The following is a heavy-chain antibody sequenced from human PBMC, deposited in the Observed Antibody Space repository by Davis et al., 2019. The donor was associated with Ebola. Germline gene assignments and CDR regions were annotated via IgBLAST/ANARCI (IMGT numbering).Heavy chain of an antibody. J-gene: IGHJ4*02. V-gene: IGHV5-51*01. CDR1: AYSFTSYW. CDR2: IYPGDSET. CDR3: ARLPWGSRWSYYFEY. Sequence: GESLKISCKGSAYSFTSYWIAWVRQMPGKGLEWMGIIYPGDSETRYSPSFQGQVTISADKSNSTAYLQWSSLKASDTDMYYCARLPWGSRWSYYFEYWGQGTLVTVSS. D-gene: IGHD6-13*01.